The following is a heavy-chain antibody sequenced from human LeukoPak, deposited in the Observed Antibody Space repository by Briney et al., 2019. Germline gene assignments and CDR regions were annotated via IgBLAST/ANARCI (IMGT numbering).Heavy chain of an antibody. Sequence: GSPRLSCAASGFTFSSHEMNWVRQAPGKGLEWVSYISSSGGTMYYADSVKGRFTISRDNAKNSLYPQMNSLRAEDTAVYYCARGEGSSGSYRGAFDIWGQGTMVTVSS. V-gene: IGHV3-48*03. CDR2: ISSSGGTM. D-gene: IGHD6-19*01. J-gene: IGHJ3*02. CDR1: GFTFSSHE. CDR3: ARGEGSSGSYRGAFDI.